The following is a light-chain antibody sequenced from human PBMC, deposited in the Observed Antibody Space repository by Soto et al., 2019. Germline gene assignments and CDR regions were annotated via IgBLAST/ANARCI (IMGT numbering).Light chain of an antibody. J-gene: IGLJ2*01. Sequence: QSVLTQPASVSGSPGQSITISCTGSRGDIGGYNHVSWYQQHPGKAPKLIIYEVSNRPSGVSNRFSGSKSGNTASLTISGFQAEDEADYYCSSYTSGSTLFGGGTKLTVL. V-gene: IGLV2-14*01. CDR1: RGDIGGYNH. CDR3: SSYTSGSTL. CDR2: EVS.